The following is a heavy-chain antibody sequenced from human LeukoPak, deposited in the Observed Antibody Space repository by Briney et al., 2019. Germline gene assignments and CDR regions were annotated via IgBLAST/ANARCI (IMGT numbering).Heavy chain of an antibody. J-gene: IGHJ4*02. Sequence: SETLSLTCTVSGYSISSGYYWGWIRPPPGKGLEWIGSIYHSGSTYYNPSLKSRVTISVDTSKNQFSLKLSSVTAADTAVYYCAREKYYYDSSGLRYWGQGTLVTVSS. V-gene: IGHV4-38-2*02. CDR1: GYSISSGYY. CDR3: AREKYYYDSSGLRY. D-gene: IGHD3-22*01. CDR2: IYHSGST.